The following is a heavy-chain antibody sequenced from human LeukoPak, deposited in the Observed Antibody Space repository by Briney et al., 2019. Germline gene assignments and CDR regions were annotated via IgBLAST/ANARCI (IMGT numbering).Heavy chain of an antibody. D-gene: IGHD3-22*01. V-gene: IGHV3-21*01. CDR2: ISSSSSYI. CDR3: ARGSYRPYYYDSSGYYHFDY. J-gene: IGHJ4*02. CDR1: GFTFSSYS. Sequence: GGSLRLSCAASGFTFSSYSMNWVRQAPGKGLEWVSSISSSSSYINYADSVKGRFTISRDNAKNSLYLQMNSLRAEDTAVYYCARGSYRPYYYDSSGYYHFDYWGQGTLVTVSS.